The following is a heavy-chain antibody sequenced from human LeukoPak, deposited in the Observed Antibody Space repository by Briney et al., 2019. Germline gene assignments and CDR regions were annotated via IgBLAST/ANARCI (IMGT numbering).Heavy chain of an antibody. J-gene: IGHJ4*02. Sequence: PGGSLRLSCAASGFTFSGSAMHWVRQAPGKGLEWVGRIRSKANSYATAYAASVKVRFTISRDDSKNTAYLQMNSLKSEDTAVYYCTRPYSSGYYWGQGTLVTVSS. CDR2: IRSKANSYAT. CDR3: TRPYSSGYY. CDR1: GFTFSGSA. V-gene: IGHV3-73*01. D-gene: IGHD6-19*01.